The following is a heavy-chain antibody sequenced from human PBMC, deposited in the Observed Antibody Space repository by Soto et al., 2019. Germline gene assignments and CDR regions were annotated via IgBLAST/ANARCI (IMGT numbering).Heavy chain of an antibody. J-gene: IGHJ4*02. Sequence: PSETLSLTCTVSGASIINYYWAWIRQSPGGGLESIGYVSNTATTTYNPSLKNRVTISVDASKSQFYLKLRSVTAADTAVYYCVAGSGWYGPLCYCGQGTLVTVSS. D-gene: IGHD6-19*01. CDR1: GASIINYY. V-gene: IGHV4-59*01. CDR3: VAGSGWYGPLCY. CDR2: VSNTATT.